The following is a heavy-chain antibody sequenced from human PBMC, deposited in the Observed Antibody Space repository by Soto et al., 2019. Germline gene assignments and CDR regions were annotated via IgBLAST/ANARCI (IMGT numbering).Heavy chain of an antibody. CDR2: ISSSSSYI. J-gene: IGHJ6*02. Sequence: EVQLVESGGGLVKPGGSLRLSCAASGFTFSSYSMNWVRQAPGKGLEWVSSISSSSSYIYYADSVKGRFTISRDNAKNSLYLQMTSPSAEDTAVYYCARDFTYYYYYGMDVWCQGTTVTVSS. CDR3: ARDFTYYYYYGMDV. V-gene: IGHV3-21*01. CDR1: GFTFSSYS. D-gene: IGHD3-16*01.